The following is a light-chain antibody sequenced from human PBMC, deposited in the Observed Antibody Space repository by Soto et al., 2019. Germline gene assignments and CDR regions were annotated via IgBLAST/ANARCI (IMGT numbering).Light chain of an antibody. CDR1: QSVSSY. Sequence: IVLTQSPATLSLSPGERATLSCRASQSVSSYLAWYQQKPGQAPRLLIYDASNRATGIPARFSGSGSGTDFTLTISSLEPEDFAVYYCQQRSNWPPGPLTFGGGTKVAI. CDR2: DAS. J-gene: IGKJ4*01. V-gene: IGKV3-11*01. CDR3: QQRSNWPPGPLT.